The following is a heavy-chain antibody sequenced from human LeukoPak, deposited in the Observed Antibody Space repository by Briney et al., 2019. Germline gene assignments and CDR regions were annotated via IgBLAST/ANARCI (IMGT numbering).Heavy chain of an antibody. D-gene: IGHD1-26*01. CDR3: ARDNSVGDNAWWFDP. J-gene: IGHJ5*02. CDR1: GYTFTSYY. Sequence: ASVKVSCKASGYTFTSYYMHWGGQAPGQGLGWRGLINPTGGSTGYAQKFQGRVTRTRDMSTSTDYMELSSLRSEDTAIYYCARDNSVGDNAWWFDPWGQGTLVTVSS. V-gene: IGHV1-46*01. CDR2: INPTGGST.